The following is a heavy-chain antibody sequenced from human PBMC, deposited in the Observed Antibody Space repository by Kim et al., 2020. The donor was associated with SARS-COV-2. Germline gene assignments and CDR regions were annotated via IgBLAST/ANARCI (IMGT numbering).Heavy chain of an antibody. CDR1: GFTISFYD. CDR3: ARVHSATSAFDL. Sequence: GGSLRLSCAASGFTISFYDMHWVRQTTGKGLEWVSSIAISGDTYYPGSVKGRFTISRENAKNFLYLQMNSLRAVDTAVYYCARVHSATSAFDLWGQGTMVTVSS. J-gene: IGHJ3*01. V-gene: IGHV3-13*01. CDR2: IAISGDT.